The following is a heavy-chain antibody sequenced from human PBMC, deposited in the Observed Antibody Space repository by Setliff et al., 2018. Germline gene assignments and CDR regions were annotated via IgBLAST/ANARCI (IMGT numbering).Heavy chain of an antibody. V-gene: IGHV3-33*08. CDR2: IWDDGGNK. Sequence: SLRLSCAASGFTFSTYRMRWVRQAPGKGLEWVAVIWDDGGNKYHADSVKGRFTVSRDNSKNTLYLQMNSLRPEDTAVYYCARTCSGSGCYAGLESWGQGTPVTVSS. CDR3: ARTCSGSGCYAGLES. J-gene: IGHJ4*02. D-gene: IGHD2-15*01. CDR1: GFTFSTYR.